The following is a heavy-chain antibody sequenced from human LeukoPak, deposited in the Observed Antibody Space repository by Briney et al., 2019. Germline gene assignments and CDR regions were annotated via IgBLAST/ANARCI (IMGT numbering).Heavy chain of an antibody. CDR3: ARSWFGESIPFDY. J-gene: IGHJ4*02. CDR2: IYYNGST. CDR1: GGSISSGGYY. V-gene: IGHV4-31*03. D-gene: IGHD3-10*01. Sequence: PSETLSLTCTVSGGSISSGGYYWSWIHQHPGKGLEWIGYIYYNGSTYYNPSLKSRITISIDTSKNHFSLKLSSVTAADTAVYYCARSWFGESIPFDYWGQGTLVTVSS.